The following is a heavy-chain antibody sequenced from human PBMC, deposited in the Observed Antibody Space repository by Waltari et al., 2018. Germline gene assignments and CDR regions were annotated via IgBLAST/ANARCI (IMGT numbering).Heavy chain of an antibody. V-gene: IGHV3-21*01. Sequence: EVLLVESGGGLVTPGGSLRLSCAASGFNFNSYTMNWVRQAPGKGLEWVSSIGSSSDYIYYADSVKGQFTTSRDNARNSLYLQMSNLRAEDTAVYFCASHLEDFYYYMDVWGNGTTVTVSS. CDR1: GFNFNSYT. J-gene: IGHJ6*03. CDR2: IGSSSDYI. CDR3: ASHLEDFYYYMDV.